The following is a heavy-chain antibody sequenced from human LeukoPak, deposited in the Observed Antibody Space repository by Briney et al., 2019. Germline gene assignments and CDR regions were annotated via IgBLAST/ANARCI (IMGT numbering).Heavy chain of an antibody. J-gene: IGHJ4*02. Sequence: GESLKISCQASGYSFSTYWITWVRQMPGKGLECMGRIDPSDSYTNYSPSFQGHVTISADKSISTAYLQWSSLKASDTAMYYCARRGYGDALDYWGQGTLVTVSS. V-gene: IGHV5-10-1*01. D-gene: IGHD4-17*01. CDR2: IDPSDSYT. CDR3: ARRGYGDALDY. CDR1: GYSFSTYW.